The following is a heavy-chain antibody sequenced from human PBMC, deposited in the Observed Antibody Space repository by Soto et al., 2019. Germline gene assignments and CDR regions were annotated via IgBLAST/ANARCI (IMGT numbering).Heavy chain of an antibody. V-gene: IGHV3-30*18. CDR2: ISYDGSNK. Sequence: GGSLGLSCAASGFTFSSYGMHWVRQAPGKGLEWVAVISYDGSNKYYADSVKGRFTISRDNSKNTLYLQMNSLRAEDTAVYYCAKKYSGSLLTPDYWGQGTLVTVSS. CDR1: GFTFSSYG. J-gene: IGHJ4*02. CDR3: AKKYSGSLLTPDY. D-gene: IGHD1-26*01.